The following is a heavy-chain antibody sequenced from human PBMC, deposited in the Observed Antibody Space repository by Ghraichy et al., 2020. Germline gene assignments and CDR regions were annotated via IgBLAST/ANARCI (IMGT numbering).Heavy chain of an antibody. CDR3: ARIPHLSSGWYFDY. CDR2: IFSHDGD. D-gene: IGHD6-19*01. CDR1: GFSLYNDRVG. V-gene: IGHV2-26*01. J-gene: IGHJ4*02. Sequence: SGPTLVKPTETLTLTCTVSGFSLYNDRVGVTWIRQPPGKALEWLGHIFSHDGDSYSTSLKSTFTISKDAPKSQVVLTMRNVDPVDTATYYCARIPHLSSGWYFDYWGQGILVTVSS.